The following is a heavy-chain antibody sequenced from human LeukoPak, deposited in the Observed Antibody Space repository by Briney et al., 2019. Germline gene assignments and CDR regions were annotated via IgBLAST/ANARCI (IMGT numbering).Heavy chain of an antibody. Sequence: ASVKVSCKASGYTFTNFDTNWVRQAPGQGLEWMGWMNPNSGNTGYAQKFQGRVTMTRNTPITTAYMELSGLRSEDTAVYYCARGLGSSADYHNYWGQGTLVTVSP. CDR1: GYTFTNFD. CDR3: ARGLGSSADYHNY. CDR2: MNPNSGNT. V-gene: IGHV1-8*01. J-gene: IGHJ4*02. D-gene: IGHD3-16*01.